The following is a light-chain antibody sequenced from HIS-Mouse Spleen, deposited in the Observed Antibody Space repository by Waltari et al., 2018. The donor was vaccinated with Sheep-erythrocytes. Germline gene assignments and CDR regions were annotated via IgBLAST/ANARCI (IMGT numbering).Light chain of an antibody. CDR2: DAS. Sequence: TQSPATLSLSPGERATLSCRASQSVSSYLAWYQQKPGQAPRLLIYDASNRATGIPARFSGSGSGTDFTLTINSLEPEDFAVYYCQQRSNWYTFGQGTKLEIK. CDR1: QSVSSY. CDR3: QQRSNWYT. J-gene: IGKJ2*01. V-gene: IGKV3-11*01.